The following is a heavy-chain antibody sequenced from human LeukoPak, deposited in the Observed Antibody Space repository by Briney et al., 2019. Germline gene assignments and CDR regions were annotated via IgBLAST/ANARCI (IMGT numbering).Heavy chain of an antibody. D-gene: IGHD3/OR15-3a*01. CDR3: ARVGVDLWFDP. CDR1: GYTFTGYY. V-gene: IGHV1-2*06. Sequence: ASXXVSCKASGYTFTGYYIHWLRQAPGQGLEWMGRINPNCGGTNYAQKFQGRVTMTRDTSISTAYMELSRLKSDDTAVYYCARVGVDLWFDPWGQGTLVTVSS. CDR2: INPNCGGT. J-gene: IGHJ5*02.